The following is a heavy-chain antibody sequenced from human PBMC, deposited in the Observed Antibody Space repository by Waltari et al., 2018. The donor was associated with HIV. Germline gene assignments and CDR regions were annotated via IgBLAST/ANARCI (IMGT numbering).Heavy chain of an antibody. CDR1: GPSFSNNH. D-gene: IGHD3-16*01. V-gene: IGHV4-34*02. Sequence: QVQLQQWGAGLLKPSETLSLTCAVYGPSFSNNHWTWIRQTPGKGREWIGEINDGGSTNYNPSLGRRFTMSVDRSKNQFSLKLKSVTAADTAVYYCATYIILATGTHFDSWGQGTQVIVST. J-gene: IGHJ4*02. CDR2: INDGGST. CDR3: ATYIILATGTHFDS.